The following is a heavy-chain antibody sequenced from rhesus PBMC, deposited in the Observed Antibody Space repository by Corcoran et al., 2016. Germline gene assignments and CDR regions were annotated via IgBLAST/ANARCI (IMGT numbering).Heavy chain of an antibody. Sequence: QLQLQESGPGLVKPSETLSVTCAVSGGSISSSYWSWIRQAPGKGLEWIVYIYGSGSSTNYNPSLKSRVTLSVDTDKTQLSLKLSSVTAADTALYYCATSGVVTEPNYWGQGVLVTVSS. CDR1: GGSISSSY. D-gene: IGHD3-16*01. V-gene: IGHV4-169*01. J-gene: IGHJ4*01. CDR2: IYGSGSST. CDR3: ATSGVVTEPNY.